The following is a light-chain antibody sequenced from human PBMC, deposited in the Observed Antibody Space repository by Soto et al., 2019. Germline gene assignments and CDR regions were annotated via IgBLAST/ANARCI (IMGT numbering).Light chain of an antibody. V-gene: IGKV1-5*01. CDR2: SAS. CDR1: QSISSW. J-gene: IGKJ1*01. Sequence: DIPMTQSPSTLSASVGDRVTITCRASQSISSWLAWYQQKPGKAPKLLTYSASNLDSGVPSRFSGSGSGTEFTLTISSLQPDDFATYYCQQFSSYSRTFGQGTKV. CDR3: QQFSSYSRT.